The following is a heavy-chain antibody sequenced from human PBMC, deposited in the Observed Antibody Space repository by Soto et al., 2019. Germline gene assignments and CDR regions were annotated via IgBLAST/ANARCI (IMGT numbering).Heavy chain of an antibody. V-gene: IGHV3-48*01. CDR3: ARVRYSSSWYDVGAPYDY. J-gene: IGHJ4*02. CDR1: GFTFSSYS. Sequence: GGSLRLSCAASGFTFSSYSMNWVRQAPGKGLEWVSYISSSSSTIYYADPVKGRFTISRDNAKNSLYLQMNSLRAEDTAVYYCARVRYSSSWYDVGAPYDYWGQGTLVTVSS. CDR2: ISSSSSTI. D-gene: IGHD6-13*01.